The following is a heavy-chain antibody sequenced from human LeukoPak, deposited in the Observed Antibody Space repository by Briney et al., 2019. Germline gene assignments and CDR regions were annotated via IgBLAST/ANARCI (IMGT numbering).Heavy chain of an antibody. CDR2: IYTRGST. CDR1: GGSISSYY. Sequence: SETLSLTCAVSGGSISSYYWSGIRRPAGEGLGWVGRIYTRGSTNYNPSLKSRVTMSVDTSNNQFSLKLSSVTAADTAVYYCARDTYYYDSSGYTSAFDIWGQGTMVTVSS. CDR3: ARDTYYYDSSGYTSAFDI. V-gene: IGHV4-4*07. D-gene: IGHD3-22*01. J-gene: IGHJ3*02.